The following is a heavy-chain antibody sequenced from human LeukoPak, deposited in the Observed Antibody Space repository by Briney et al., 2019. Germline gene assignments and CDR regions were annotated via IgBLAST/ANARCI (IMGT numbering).Heavy chain of an antibody. V-gene: IGHV3-7*01. Sequence: GGSLRLSCAASGFTFTNFPMHWLRQAPGKGLEWVANMNQDGSAKNSVDSVKGRFTISRDNAKNSLYLQMNSLRIEDTAVYFCAGEGRPNAFDIWGQGTMVTVSS. CDR3: AGEGRPNAFDI. CDR1: GFTFTNFP. J-gene: IGHJ3*02. CDR2: MNQDGSAK.